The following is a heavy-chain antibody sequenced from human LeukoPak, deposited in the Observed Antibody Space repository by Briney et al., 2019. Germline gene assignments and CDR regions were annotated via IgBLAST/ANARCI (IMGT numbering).Heavy chain of an antibody. V-gene: IGHV3-30*02. CDR2: IRYDGSNK. CDR3: AKDRCSSTGCLDYYYYYMDV. Sequence: PGGSLRLSCAASGFTFSSYGMHWVRQAPGKGLEWVAFIRYDGSNKYYADSVKGRFTISRDNSKNTLYLQMNSLRAEDTAVYYCAKDRCSSTGCLDYYYYYMDVWGKGTTVTVSS. CDR1: GFTFSSYG. J-gene: IGHJ6*03. D-gene: IGHD2-2*01.